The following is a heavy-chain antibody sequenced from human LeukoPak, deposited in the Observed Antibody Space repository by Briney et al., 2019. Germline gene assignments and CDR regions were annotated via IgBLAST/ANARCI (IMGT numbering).Heavy chain of an antibody. J-gene: IGHJ5*02. CDR1: GYTFTGYY. Sequence: GASVKVSCKAFGYTFTGYYTHWVRQAPGQGLEWMGWINPNSGGTNYAQKFQGRVTMTRDTSISTAYMELSRLRSDDTAVYYCARDYGSGSYYSRWFAPWGQGTLVTVSS. CDR3: ARDYGSGSYYSRWFAP. V-gene: IGHV1-2*02. D-gene: IGHD3-10*01. CDR2: INPNSGGT.